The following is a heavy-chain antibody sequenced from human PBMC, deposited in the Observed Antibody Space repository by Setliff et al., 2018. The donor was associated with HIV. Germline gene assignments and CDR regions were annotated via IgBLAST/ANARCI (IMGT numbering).Heavy chain of an antibody. CDR2: IYNGGNT. CDR3: ARVIAVAGTHSVDY. J-gene: IGHJ4*02. Sequence: SETLSLTCTVSGGSISSTSYYWGWIRQPPGKGLEWIGSIYNGGNTYFSPSLKSRVTISLDTSKNQLSLKVTSVTAADTAVYYCARVIAVAGTHSVDYWGQGTLVTVSS. CDR1: GGSISSTSYY. V-gene: IGHV4-39*07. D-gene: IGHD6-19*01.